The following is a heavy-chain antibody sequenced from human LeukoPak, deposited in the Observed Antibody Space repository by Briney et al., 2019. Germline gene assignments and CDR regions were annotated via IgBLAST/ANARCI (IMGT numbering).Heavy chain of an antibody. D-gene: IGHD4-17*01. V-gene: IGHV3-23*01. Sequence: GGSLRLSCAASGFTFSSYAMGWVRQAPGKGLEWVSAISGSGGSTYYADSVKGRFTISRDNSKNTLYLQMNSLRAEDTAVYYCAKAGYGDYISRWFDPWGQGTLVTVSS. CDR1: GFTFSSYA. J-gene: IGHJ5*02. CDR3: AKAGYGDYISRWFDP. CDR2: ISGSGGST.